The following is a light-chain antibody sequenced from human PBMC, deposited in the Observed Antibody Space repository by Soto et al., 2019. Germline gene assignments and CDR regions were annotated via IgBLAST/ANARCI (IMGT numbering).Light chain of an antibody. Sequence: DIQLTQAPSFLSASAGDRVTITCRASQSISRSLAWYQQKPGKAPKLLIYDASSLESGVPSRFSGSGSGTEFTLTISSLQPDDFATYYCQQYNSYSLTFGEGTKVDIK. J-gene: IGKJ4*01. CDR2: DAS. CDR1: QSISRS. CDR3: QQYNSYSLT. V-gene: IGKV1-5*01.